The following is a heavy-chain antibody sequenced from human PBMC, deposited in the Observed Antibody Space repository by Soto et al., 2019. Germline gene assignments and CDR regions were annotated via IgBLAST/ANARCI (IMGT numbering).Heavy chain of an antibody. Sequence: GESLKISCKASGYIFIDYWIGWVRQMPGKGLEWMGIVYPRDSDTRYSPCFQGQVTISADKSISTAYLQWSSLKASDTAMYYCARQDGFGLYYFDYWGQGALVTVSS. CDR1: GYIFIDYW. J-gene: IGHJ4*02. CDR2: VYPRDSDT. CDR3: ARQDGFGLYYFDY. D-gene: IGHD3-10*01. V-gene: IGHV5-51*01.